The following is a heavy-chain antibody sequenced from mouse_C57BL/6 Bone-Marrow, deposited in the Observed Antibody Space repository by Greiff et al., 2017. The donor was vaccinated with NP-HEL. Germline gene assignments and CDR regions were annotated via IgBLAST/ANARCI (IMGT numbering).Heavy chain of an antibody. CDR1: GFTFSSYA. J-gene: IGHJ3*01. CDR3: ARNLYGSFSY. V-gene: IGHV5-6*03. Sequence: DVMLVESGEGLVKPGGSLKLSCAASGFTFSSYAMSWVRQTPEKRLEWVAYISSGGSYTYYPDSVKGRFTISRDNTKNNLDLQMRSLKSEDTAMYYSARNLYGSFSYWGQGTLVTVSA. CDR2: ISSGGSYT. D-gene: IGHD1-1*01.